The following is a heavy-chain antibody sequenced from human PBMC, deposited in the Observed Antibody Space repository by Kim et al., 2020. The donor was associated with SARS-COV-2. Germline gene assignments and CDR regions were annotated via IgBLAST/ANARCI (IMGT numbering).Heavy chain of an antibody. CDR1: GGSISSSNW. D-gene: IGHD3-10*01. Sequence: SETLSLTCAVSGGSISSSNWWSWVRQPPGKGLEWIGEIYHSGSTNYNPSLKSRVTISVDKSKNQFSLKLSSVTAADTAVYYCARGSLWFGENRGDYWGQGTLVTVSS. CDR3: ARGSLWFGENRGDY. CDR2: IYHSGST. J-gene: IGHJ4*02. V-gene: IGHV4-4*02.